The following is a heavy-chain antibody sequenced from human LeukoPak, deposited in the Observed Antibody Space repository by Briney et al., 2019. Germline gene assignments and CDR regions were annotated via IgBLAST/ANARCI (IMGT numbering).Heavy chain of an antibody. CDR1: GLTFYTYA. V-gene: IGHV3-23*01. J-gene: IGHJ4*02. CDR2: ISGRDGST. Sequence: GGSLRLSCSVSGLTFYTYAMSWVRQAPGKGLEWVSAISGRDGSTYYADSVKGRFTISRDNSKNTLYLQMNSLRAEDTAVYYCAKDFGGRTVTTLDYWGQGTLVTVSS. CDR3: AKDFGGRTVTTLDY. D-gene: IGHD4-17*01.